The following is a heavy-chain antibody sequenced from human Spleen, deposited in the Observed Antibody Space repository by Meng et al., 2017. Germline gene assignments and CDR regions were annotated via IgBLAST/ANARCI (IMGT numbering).Heavy chain of an antibody. D-gene: IGHD6-13*01. CDR2: INPKSGDT. Sequence: QGPLVQSGVEVKKPGASVKVSCKASGYTFPAYWLHWVRRVPGQGLEWMGRINPKSGDTHYAQRFQGRVTMTGDTSISTAYMELSGLRSDDTAMYYCARDEDISAAGKLFGDYWGQGTLVTVSS. V-gene: IGHV1-2*06. CDR1: GYTFPAYW. J-gene: IGHJ4*02. CDR3: ARDEDISAAGKLFGDY.